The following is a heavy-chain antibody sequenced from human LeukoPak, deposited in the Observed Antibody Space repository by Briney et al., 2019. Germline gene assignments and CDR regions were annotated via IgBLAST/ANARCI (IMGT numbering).Heavy chain of an antibody. CDR2: TYYRSKWYN. J-gene: IGHJ4*02. CDR1: GDSVSSNSVA. CDR3: ARDRGSLRDYFDY. V-gene: IGHV6-1*01. D-gene: IGHD1-26*01. Sequence: SQTLTLICAISGDSVSSNSVAWNWIRQSPSRGLEWLGSTYYRSKWYNDYALSVKSRITINPDTSKNQFSLQLNSVTPEDTAVYYCARDRGSLRDYFDYWGQGDLVTVSS.